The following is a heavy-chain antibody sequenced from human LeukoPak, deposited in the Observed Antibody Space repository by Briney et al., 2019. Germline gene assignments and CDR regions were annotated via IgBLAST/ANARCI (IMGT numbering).Heavy chain of an antibody. CDR2: ISSSSSYI. V-gene: IGHV3-21*01. CDR1: GFTFSSYS. CDR3: ARWDNEYCSSTSCYRGGYYFDY. Sequence: GGSLRLSCAASGFTFSSYSMNWVRQAPGKGLEWVSPISSSSSYIYYADSVKGRFTISRDNAKNSLYLQVNSLRAEDTAVYYCARWDNEYCSSTSCYRGGYYFDYWGQGTLVTVSS. D-gene: IGHD2-2*02. J-gene: IGHJ4*02.